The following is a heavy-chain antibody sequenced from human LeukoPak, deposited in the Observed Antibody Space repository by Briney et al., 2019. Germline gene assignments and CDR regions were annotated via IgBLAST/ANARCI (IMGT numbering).Heavy chain of an antibody. CDR1: GFTFGSYD. CDR3: AKGGSSAWYYFDY. Sequence: PGGSLRLSCAASGFTFGSYDMKWVRQAPGKGLEWVSHISSSSTNIHYADSVKGRFTISRDNAKNSLYLQMNSLRGEDTAVYYCAKGGSSAWYYFDYWGQGTLVTVSS. J-gene: IGHJ4*02. CDR2: ISSSSTNI. V-gene: IGHV3-48*01. D-gene: IGHD6-19*01.